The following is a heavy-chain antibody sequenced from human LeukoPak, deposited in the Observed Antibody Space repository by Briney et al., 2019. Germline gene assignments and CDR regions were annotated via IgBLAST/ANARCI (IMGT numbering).Heavy chain of an antibody. CDR2: IKQDGSEE. J-gene: IGHJ5*02. CDR3: ARLTYSSGWDWFNP. D-gene: IGHD6-19*01. CDR1: GFTFSSYW. V-gene: IGHV3-7*01. Sequence: GGSLRLSCAASGFTFSSYWMSWVRQAPGKGLEWVANIKQDGSEEYYVDSVKGRFTISRDNAKNSLYLQMNSLRAEDTAVYYCARLTYSSGWDWFNPWGQGTLVTVSS.